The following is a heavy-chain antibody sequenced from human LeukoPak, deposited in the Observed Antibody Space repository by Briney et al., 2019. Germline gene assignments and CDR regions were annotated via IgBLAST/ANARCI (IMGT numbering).Heavy chain of an antibody. Sequence: SQTLSLTCAISGDSVSSNSVTWNWLRQSPSSGLEWLGRTFYRSKWHNDYAVSVKGRITINPDTSKNHFYLQLNSVTPEDTAVYYCARDRSFGYGSHFDYWGQGTLVTVSS. CDR2: TFYRSKWHN. CDR1: GDSVSSNSVT. CDR3: ARDRSFGYGSHFDY. D-gene: IGHD5-18*01. V-gene: IGHV6-1*01. J-gene: IGHJ4*02.